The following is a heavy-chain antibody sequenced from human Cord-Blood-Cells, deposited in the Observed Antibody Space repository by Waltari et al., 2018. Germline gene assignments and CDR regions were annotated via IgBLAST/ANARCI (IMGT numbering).Heavy chain of an antibody. V-gene: IGHV1-24*01. D-gene: IGHD3-10*01. Sequence: QVQLVQSGAAVTQPGDSAKVSCQGSGSPLTALSIHWVRLTPGNGLEWLGGSETEDRETIHAQKYQGRVTMTEDTSTDTAYMGLSSLRSEDTVVYDCATLVPSLTGDNWFDPWGQGTLVTVSS. CDR1: GSPLTALS. CDR3: ATLVPSLTGDNWFDP. CDR2: SETEDRET. J-gene: IGHJ5*02.